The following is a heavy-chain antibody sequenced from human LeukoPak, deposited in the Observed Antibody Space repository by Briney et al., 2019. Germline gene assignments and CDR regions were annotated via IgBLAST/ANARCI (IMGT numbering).Heavy chain of an antibody. CDR1: GGSISSYY. Sequence: SETLSLTCTVSGGSISSYYWSWIRQPPGKGLEWIGYIYYSGSTNYNPSLKSRVTMSVDTSKNQFSLKLSSVTAADTAVYYCARSSSSLDRYCSSTSCPFYYFDYWGQGTLVTVSS. CDR3: ARSSSSLDRYCSSTSCPFYYFDY. CDR2: IYYSGST. V-gene: IGHV4-59*12. D-gene: IGHD2-2*01. J-gene: IGHJ4*02.